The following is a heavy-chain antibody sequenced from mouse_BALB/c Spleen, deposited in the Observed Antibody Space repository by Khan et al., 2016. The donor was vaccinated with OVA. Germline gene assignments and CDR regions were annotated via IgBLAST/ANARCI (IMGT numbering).Heavy chain of an antibody. Sequence: EVQLQESGPSLVKPSQTLSLTCSVTGDSITSGFWNWIRKFPGNKFEYMGYVTYSGNTYYIPSLKSRISITRDTSKSQYYLQLNSVTTEDTATYFCARSYDSWTMDYWGQGTSVTVSS. CDR1: GDSITSGF. V-gene: IGHV3-8*02. J-gene: IGHJ4*01. D-gene: IGHD2-12*01. CDR2: VTYSGNT. CDR3: ARSYDSWTMDY.